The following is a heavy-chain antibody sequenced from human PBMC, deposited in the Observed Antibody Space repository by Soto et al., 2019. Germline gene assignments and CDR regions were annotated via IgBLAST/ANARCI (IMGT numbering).Heavy chain of an antibody. CDR3: AKDPRGEYYDFWSGYENWFDP. CDR2: ISGSGGST. CDR1: GFTFSSYA. D-gene: IGHD3-3*01. J-gene: IGHJ5*02. Sequence: GGSLRLSCAASGFTFSSYAMSWVRQAPGKGLEWVSAISGSGGSTYYADSVKGRFTISRDNSKNTLYLQMNSLRAEDKVVYYCAKDPRGEYYDFWSGYENWFDPWGQGTLVTVSS. V-gene: IGHV3-23*01.